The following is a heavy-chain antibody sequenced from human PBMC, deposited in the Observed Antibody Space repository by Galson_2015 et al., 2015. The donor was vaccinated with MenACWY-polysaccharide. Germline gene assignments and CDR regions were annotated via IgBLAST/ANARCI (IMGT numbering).Heavy chain of an antibody. CDR3: AKDWGSSWNYYYYGMDV. Sequence: SLRLSCAASGFTFSSYAMSWVRQAPGKGLEWVSAISGSGGSTYYADSVKGRFTISRDNSKNTLYLQMNSLRAEDTAVYYCAKDWGSSWNYYYYGMDVWGQGTTVTVSS. V-gene: IGHV3-23*01. J-gene: IGHJ6*02. CDR1: GFTFSSYA. D-gene: IGHD6-13*01. CDR2: ISGSGGST.